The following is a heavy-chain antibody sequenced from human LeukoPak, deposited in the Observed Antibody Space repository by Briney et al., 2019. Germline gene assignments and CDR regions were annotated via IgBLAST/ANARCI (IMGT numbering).Heavy chain of an antibody. V-gene: IGHV1-18*01. CDR3: ARDLTILEWFPLSLAAAGLRTGALDY. J-gene: IGHJ4*02. Sequence: GASVKVSCKASGYTFTSYGISWVRQAPGQGLEWMGWISAYNGNTNYAQKLQGRVTMTTDTSTSTAYMELRSLRSDDTAVYYCARDLTILEWFPLSLAAAGLRTGALDYWGQGTLVTVSS. CDR1: GYTFTSYG. CDR2: ISAYNGNT. D-gene: IGHD6-13*01.